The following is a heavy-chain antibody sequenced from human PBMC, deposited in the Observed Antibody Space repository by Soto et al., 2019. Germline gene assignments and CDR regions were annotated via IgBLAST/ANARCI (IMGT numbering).Heavy chain of an antibody. Sequence: EEQVVESGGGLVQPGGSLRLSCSASGFSFKTYGMNWVRQAPGKGLEWVSFISGGSSTVYYADSVKGRITISRDNAKDSLDLQMNRLRAEDTAVYYCARDTSRRHEYNWNEYGDAFEIWGQGTRVTVSS. D-gene: IGHD1-20*01. CDR2: ISGGSSTV. J-gene: IGHJ3*02. CDR3: ARDTSRRHEYNWNEYGDAFEI. CDR1: GFSFKTYG. V-gene: IGHV3-48*01.